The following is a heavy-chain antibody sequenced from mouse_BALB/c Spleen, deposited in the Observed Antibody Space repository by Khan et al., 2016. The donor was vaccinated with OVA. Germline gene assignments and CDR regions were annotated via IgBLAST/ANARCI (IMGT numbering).Heavy chain of an antibody. CDR3: NADYYGSVDY. V-gene: IGHV14-4*02. D-gene: IGHD1-2*01. Sequence: EVQLQQSGAELVRSGASVKLSCTASGFNIKDYYINWVRQRPEQGLEWIGWIDPESGDTEYAPKIQGKATMTADTSSNTAYLQLRSLTSEDSAVYYCNADYYGSVDYWGQGTTLTVSS. J-gene: IGHJ2*01. CDR1: GFNIKDYY. CDR2: IDPESGDT.